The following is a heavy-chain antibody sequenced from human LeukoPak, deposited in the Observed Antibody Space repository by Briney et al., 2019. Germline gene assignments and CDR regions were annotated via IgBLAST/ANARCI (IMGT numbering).Heavy chain of an antibody. Sequence: PGGSLRLSCAASGFTFNNYALSWVRQAPGKGLEWVSAVSGSGDTTYYADSVRGRFSISRDNSKNTLYLQMNSLRAEDTAVYYCARGVSGSYLLDYWGQGTLVTVSS. CDR1: GFTFNNYA. CDR3: ARGVSGSYLLDY. J-gene: IGHJ4*02. D-gene: IGHD1-26*01. CDR2: VSGSGDTT. V-gene: IGHV3-23*01.